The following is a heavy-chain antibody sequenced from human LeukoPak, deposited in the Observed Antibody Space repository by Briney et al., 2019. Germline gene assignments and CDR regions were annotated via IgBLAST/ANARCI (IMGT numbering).Heavy chain of an antibody. CDR3: ARPGRGYSGDEGY. J-gene: IGHJ4*02. V-gene: IGHV3-48*03. D-gene: IGHD5-12*01. CDR1: KFMFSSYE. CDR2: ISSGGGTK. Sequence: GGSLRLSCVASKFMFSSYEMNWVRQAPGKGLEWVSYISSGGGTKYYADSVKGRFTISRDNAKNSLYLQMNSLRVEDTAVYYCARPGRGYSGDEGYWGQGTLVTVSS.